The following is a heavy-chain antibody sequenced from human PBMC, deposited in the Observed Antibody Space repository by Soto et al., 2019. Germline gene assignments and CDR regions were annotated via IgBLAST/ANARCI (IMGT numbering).Heavy chain of an antibody. Sequence: SETLSLTCTVSGGSISSSSYYWGWIRQPPGKGLEWIGSIYYSGSTYYNPSLKSRVTISVDTSKNHFSLKLSSVTAADTAVYYCARGSYDFWSGFPLNWFDPWGQGTLVTVSS. CDR2: IYYSGST. CDR1: GGSISSSSYY. V-gene: IGHV4-39*01. D-gene: IGHD3-3*01. CDR3: ARGSYDFWSGFPLNWFDP. J-gene: IGHJ5*02.